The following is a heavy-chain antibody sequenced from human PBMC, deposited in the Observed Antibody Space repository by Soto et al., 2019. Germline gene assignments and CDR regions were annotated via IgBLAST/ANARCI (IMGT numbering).Heavy chain of an antibody. CDR1: GYTFTSYG. CDR3: ARDKYDILTGYFHNWFDP. J-gene: IGHJ5*02. CDR2: ISAYNGNT. V-gene: IGHV1-18*01. Sequence: ASVKVSCKASGYTFTSYGISWVRQAPGQGLEWMGWISAYNGNTNYAQKLQGRVTMTTDTSTSTAYMELRSLRSDDTAVYYCARDKYDILTGYFHNWFDPWGQGTLVTVSS. D-gene: IGHD3-9*01.